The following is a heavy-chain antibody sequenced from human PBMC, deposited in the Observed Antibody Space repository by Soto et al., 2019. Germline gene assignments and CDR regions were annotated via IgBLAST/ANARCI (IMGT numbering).Heavy chain of an antibody. D-gene: IGHD3-16*01. CDR3: AMVDVYVTPSPQDV. V-gene: IGHV1-18*01. CDR1: GYSFTRYG. Sequence: QVQLVQSGAEVKNPGASVKVSCKASGYSFTRYGIGWARQAPGQGLEWMGWINAYNGNTNYAQNLQGRLTLTTDTSTTTAYMELRSLRSNDTAIYYCAMVDVYVTPSPQDVWGQGTTVTVYS. J-gene: IGHJ6*02. CDR2: INAYNGNT.